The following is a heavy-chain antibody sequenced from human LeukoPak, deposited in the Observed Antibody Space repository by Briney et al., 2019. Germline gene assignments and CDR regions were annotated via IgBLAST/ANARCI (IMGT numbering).Heavy chain of an antibody. V-gene: IGHV1-46*01. Sequence: ASVNVSCKASGYTFTSYYMHWVRQAPGQGLEWMGIINPSGGSTSYAQKFQGRVTMTRDTSTSTVYMELSSLRSEDTAVYYCARGRWELQARGYTPDYWGQGTLVTVSS. CDR2: INPSGGST. J-gene: IGHJ4*02. CDR3: ARGRWELQARGYTPDY. D-gene: IGHD1-26*01. CDR1: GYTFTSYY.